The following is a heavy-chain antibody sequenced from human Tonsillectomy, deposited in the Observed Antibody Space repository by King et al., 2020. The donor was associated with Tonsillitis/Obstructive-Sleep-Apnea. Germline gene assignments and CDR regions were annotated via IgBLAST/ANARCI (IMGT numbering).Heavy chain of an antibody. J-gene: IGHJ2*01. V-gene: IGHV5-10-1*03. CDR2: IDPSDSYT. Sequence: QLVQSGAEAKKPGVSLKISCKASGYSFTSKWISWVRQMPGKGLEWMGRIDPSDSYTNYSPSFQGHVTISTDKSISTAYLQWSSLKASDTAMYYCARSAYSSGWPYWYFDLWGRGTLVTVSS. CDR1: GYSFTSKW. CDR3: ARSAYSSGWPYWYFDL. D-gene: IGHD6-19*01.